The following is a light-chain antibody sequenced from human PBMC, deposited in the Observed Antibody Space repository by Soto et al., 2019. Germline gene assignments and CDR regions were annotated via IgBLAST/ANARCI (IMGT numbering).Light chain of an antibody. CDR2: KAS. J-gene: IGKJ1*01. V-gene: IGKV1-5*03. CDR3: QQYNSYSPT. Sequence: DIQMTQSPSTLSASVGDRVTITCRASQSISSWLAWYQQKPGKAPKLLIYKASSLESGVPSRLSGSGSGTEFTLTISSLQPDDFATYYRQQYNSYSPTFGQGTKVEIK. CDR1: QSISSW.